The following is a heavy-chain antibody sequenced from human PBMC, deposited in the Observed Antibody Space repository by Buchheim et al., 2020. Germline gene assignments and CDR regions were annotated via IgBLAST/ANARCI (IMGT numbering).Heavy chain of an antibody. D-gene: IGHD3-16*02. Sequence: QVQLQESDPGLVKPSETLSLTCTVSGGSISSYYWSWIRQPPGKGLEWIGYIYYSGSTNYNPSLKSRVTISVDTSKNQFSLKLSSVTAADTAVYYCARRYYDYVWGSYRFDYWGQGTL. CDR2: IYYSGST. J-gene: IGHJ4*02. CDR3: ARRYYDYVWGSYRFDY. V-gene: IGHV4-59*08. CDR1: GGSISSYY.